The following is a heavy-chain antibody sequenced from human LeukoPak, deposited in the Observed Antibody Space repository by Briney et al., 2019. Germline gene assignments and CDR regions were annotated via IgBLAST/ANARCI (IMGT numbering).Heavy chain of an antibody. CDR2: ISSSSSYI. Sequence: PGGSLRLSCAASGFTFSSYSMNWVRQAPGKGLEWVSSISSSSSYIYYADSVKGRFTISRDNAKNSLYLQMNSLRAEDTAVYYCARELRYSYGMDVWGQGTTVTVSS. V-gene: IGHV3-21*01. CDR1: GFTFSSYS. D-gene: IGHD1-14*01. CDR3: ARELRYSYGMDV. J-gene: IGHJ6*02.